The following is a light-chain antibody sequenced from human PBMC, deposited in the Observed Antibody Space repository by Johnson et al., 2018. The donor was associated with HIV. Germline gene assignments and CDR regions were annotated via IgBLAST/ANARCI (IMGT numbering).Light chain of an antibody. CDR3: GTWDSSLDAYV. V-gene: IGLV1-51*01. J-gene: IGLJ1*01. CDR2: DNN. Sequence: QSVLTQPPSVSAAPGQKVTISCSGSSSNIGNNYVSWYQQPPGTAPKLLIYDNNKRPSGITDRFSGTNTGTSATLGITALQTGDEADYYCGTWDSSLDAYVFGTATKVAVL. CDR1: SSNIGNNY.